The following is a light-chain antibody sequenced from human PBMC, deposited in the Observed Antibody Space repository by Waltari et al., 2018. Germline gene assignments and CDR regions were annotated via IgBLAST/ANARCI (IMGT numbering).Light chain of an antibody. J-gene: IGKJ4*01. V-gene: IGKV3-20*01. CDR1: PSVSSNY. Sequence: VFXQSPGTXSLSPGERATLSCRASPSVSSNYLFWYQQKPGQAPRPLIYGAPRRATXXPXXXXXXXXXXXXXXXXXRLEXXDFAVXYXQXYGXSPXTFGGGXKVEIK. CDR2: GAP. CDR3: QXYGXSPXT.